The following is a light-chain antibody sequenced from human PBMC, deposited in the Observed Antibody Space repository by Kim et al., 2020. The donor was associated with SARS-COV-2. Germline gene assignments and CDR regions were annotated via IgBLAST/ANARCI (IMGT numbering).Light chain of an antibody. J-gene: IGKJ2*01. CDR2: LAS. CDR3: QHYSRFPYT. CDR1: QMIDTW. Sequence: SASIGDRVTIACRASQMIDTWLAWYQQKPGKAPKRLIYLASTLENGVPPRFSGSGSGAEFTLTINNLQPDDFATYYCQHYSRFPYTFGQGTKLEI. V-gene: IGKV1-5*03.